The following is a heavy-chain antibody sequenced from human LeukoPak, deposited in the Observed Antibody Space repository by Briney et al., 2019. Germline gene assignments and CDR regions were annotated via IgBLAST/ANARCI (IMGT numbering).Heavy chain of an antibody. V-gene: IGHV3-48*04. CDR1: GFTFSSYS. J-gene: IGHJ4*02. D-gene: IGHD3-22*01. Sequence: GGSLRLSCAASGFTFSSYSMNWVRQAPGKGLEWVSYISGHSSTIYYADSVKGRFTISRDNAKNSLYLQMNSLRAEDTAVYYCARDNYDSSTPYYFDYWGQGTLVTVSS. CDR3: ARDNYDSSTPYYFDY. CDR2: ISGHSSTI.